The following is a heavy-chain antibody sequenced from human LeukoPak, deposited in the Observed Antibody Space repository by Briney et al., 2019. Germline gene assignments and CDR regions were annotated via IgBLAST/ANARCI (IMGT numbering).Heavy chain of an antibody. CDR1: GFTVSSNY. V-gene: IGHV3-53*01. CDR3: AKGGGAAAGRPTKRHVVY. CDR2: IYSGGST. J-gene: IGHJ4*02. Sequence: PGGSLTLSCAASGFTVSSNYMSWARHAPGEGLEWVSIIYSGGSTYYADSVKGRFTISRDNSKNTLYLQMNSLRAEDTAVYYCAKGGGAAAGRPTKRHVVYWGQGTLVTVSS. D-gene: IGHD6-13*01.